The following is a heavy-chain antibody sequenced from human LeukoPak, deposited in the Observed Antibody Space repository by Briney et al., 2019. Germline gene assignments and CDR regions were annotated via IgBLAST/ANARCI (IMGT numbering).Heavy chain of an antibody. Sequence: PGGSLRLSCAASGFTFSSCWMSWVRQAPGKGLEWVANIKQDGSEKYYVDSVKGRFTISRDNAKNSLYLQMNSLRAEDTAVYYCAKGKYYYDSSGYPGDYWGQGTLVTVSS. CDR1: GFTFSSCW. D-gene: IGHD3-22*01. CDR3: AKGKYYYDSSGYPGDY. CDR2: IKQDGSEK. J-gene: IGHJ4*02. V-gene: IGHV3-7*01.